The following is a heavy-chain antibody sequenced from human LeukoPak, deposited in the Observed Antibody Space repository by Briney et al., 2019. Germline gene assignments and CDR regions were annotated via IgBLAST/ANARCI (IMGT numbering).Heavy chain of an antibody. CDR1: GYTFTSFG. CDR3: ARDPSSSFQLYADYDY. V-gene: IGHV1-2*02. Sequence: GASVKVSCKASGYTFTSFGISWVRQAPGQGLEWMGWINPNSGGTNYAQKFQGRVTMTRDTSISTAYMELSRLRSDDTAVYYCARDPSSSFQLYADYDYWGQGTLVTVSS. CDR2: INPNSGGT. D-gene: IGHD2-8*01. J-gene: IGHJ4*02.